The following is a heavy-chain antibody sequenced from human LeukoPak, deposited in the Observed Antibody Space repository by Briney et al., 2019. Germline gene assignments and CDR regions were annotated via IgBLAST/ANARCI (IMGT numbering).Heavy chain of an antibody. CDR3: AMAGIAAAGTFSVDY. V-gene: IGHV4-59*01. Sequence: SETLSLTCTVSGGSISSYYWSWIRQPPGKGLEWLGYIYYSGSTNYNPSLKSRVTISVDTSKNQFSLKLSSVTAADTAVYYCAMAGIAAAGTFSVDYWGQGTLVTVSS. J-gene: IGHJ4*02. CDR2: IYYSGST. D-gene: IGHD6-13*01. CDR1: GGSISSYY.